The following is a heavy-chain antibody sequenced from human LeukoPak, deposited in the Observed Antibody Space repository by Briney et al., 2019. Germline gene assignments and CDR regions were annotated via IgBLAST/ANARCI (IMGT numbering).Heavy chain of an antibody. Sequence: SETLSLTCTVSGGSISSYYWSWIRQPPGKGLEWIGEINHSGSTNYNPSLKSRVTISVDTSKNQFSLKLSSVTAADTAVYYCARHAYGSGSYHFDPWGQGTLVTVSS. CDR3: ARHAYGSGSYHFDP. CDR2: INHSGST. D-gene: IGHD3-10*01. V-gene: IGHV4-34*01. J-gene: IGHJ5*02. CDR1: GGSISSYY.